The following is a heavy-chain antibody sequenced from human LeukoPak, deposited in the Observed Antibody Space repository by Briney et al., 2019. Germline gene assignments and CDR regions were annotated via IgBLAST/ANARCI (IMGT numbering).Heavy chain of an antibody. CDR3: ARASGSYGSGSYYYYGMDV. J-gene: IGHJ6*04. D-gene: IGHD3-10*01. Sequence: SETLSLTCAVSGYSISSGYYWGWIRPPPGKGLEGIGSIFHSGSTYYNPSLKRRVNMSVDTSKNQISLKLSSVTAADTAVYYCARASGSYGSGSYYYYGMDVWGKGTTVTVSS. CDR2: IFHSGST. V-gene: IGHV4-38-2*01. CDR1: GYSISSGYY.